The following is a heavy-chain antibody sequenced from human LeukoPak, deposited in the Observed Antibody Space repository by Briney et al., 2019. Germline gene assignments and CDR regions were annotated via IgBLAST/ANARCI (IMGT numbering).Heavy chain of an antibody. V-gene: IGHV1-69*13. Sequence: SVKVSCKAPGGTFSSYAISWVRQAPGQGLEWMGGIIPIFGTANYAQKFQGRVTITADESTSTAYMELSSLRSEDTAVYYCARESGGGNRWFDPWGQGTLVTVSS. CDR3: ARESGGGNRWFDP. CDR2: IIPIFGTA. D-gene: IGHD4-23*01. CDR1: GGTFSSYA. J-gene: IGHJ5*02.